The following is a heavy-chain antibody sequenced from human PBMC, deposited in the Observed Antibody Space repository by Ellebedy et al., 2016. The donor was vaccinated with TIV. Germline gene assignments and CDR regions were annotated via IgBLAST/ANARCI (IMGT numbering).Heavy chain of an antibody. CDR2: ISWDGDIT. V-gene: IGHV3-43*01. D-gene: IGHD2-21*02. J-gene: IGHJ4*02. CDR3: ATGVTGLDF. Sequence: PGGSLRLSCEVSGFTFDDYTMHWVRQAPGKGLEWVSLISWDGDITHYADSVKGRFTISRDNSQNSLYLQMNSLRAEDTALYYCATGVTGLDFWGQGTLVSVSS. CDR1: GFTFDDYT.